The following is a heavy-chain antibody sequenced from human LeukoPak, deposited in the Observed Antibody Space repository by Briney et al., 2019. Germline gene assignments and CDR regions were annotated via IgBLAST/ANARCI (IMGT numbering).Heavy chain of an antibody. CDR3: AKSAGYYGSGSYYNSNWFDP. V-gene: IGHV3-23*01. J-gene: IGHJ5*02. Sequence: GGSLRLSCAASGFTFSSYAMSWVRQAPGKGLEWVSAISGSGGSTYYADSVKGRFTISRDNSKNTLYLQMNSLRAEDTAVYYCAKSAGYYGSGSYYNSNWFDPWGQGTLVTVSS. CDR2: ISGSGGST. CDR1: GFTFSSYA. D-gene: IGHD3-10*01.